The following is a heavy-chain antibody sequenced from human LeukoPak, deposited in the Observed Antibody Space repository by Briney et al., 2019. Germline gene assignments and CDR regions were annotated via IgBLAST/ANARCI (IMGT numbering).Heavy chain of an antibody. CDR2: ISYDGSNK. J-gene: IGHJ4*02. D-gene: IGHD6-13*01. CDR1: GFTFSSYG. CDR3: AKELSAGTGGGWEDYFDY. Sequence: GGSLSLSCAASGFTFSSYGMHWVRQAPGKGLEWVAVISYDGSNKFYADSVKGRFTISRDNSKSTLYLQMNSLRAEDTAVYYCAKELSAGTGGGWEDYFDYWGQGTLVTVSA. V-gene: IGHV3-30*18.